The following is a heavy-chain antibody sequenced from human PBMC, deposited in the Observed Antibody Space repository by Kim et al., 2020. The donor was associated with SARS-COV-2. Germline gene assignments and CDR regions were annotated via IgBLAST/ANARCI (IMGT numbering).Heavy chain of an antibody. J-gene: IGHJ6*02. CDR2: IIPIFGTA. CDR3: ARGGGQRSVYCSSTSCYDYYGMDV. CDR1: GGTFSSYA. D-gene: IGHD2-2*01. Sequence: SVKVSCKASGGTFSSYAISWVRQAPGQGLEWMGGIIPIFGTANYAQKFQGRVTITADESTSTAYMELSSLRSEDTAVYYCARGGGQRSVYCSSTSCYDYYGMDVWGQGTTVTVSS. V-gene: IGHV1-69*13.